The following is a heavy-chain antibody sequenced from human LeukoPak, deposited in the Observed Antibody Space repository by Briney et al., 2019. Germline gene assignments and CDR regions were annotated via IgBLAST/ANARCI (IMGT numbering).Heavy chain of an antibody. CDR2: IYPGDSDT. CDR1: GYSFTSYW. J-gene: IGHJ4*02. Sequence: RGESLKISCKGSGYSFTSYWIGWVRQMPGKGLEWMGIIYPGDSDTRYSPSFQGQVTISADKSISTAYLQWSSLKASGTAMYYCARHMRIAAAGINQYYFDYWGQGTLVTVSS. CDR3: ARHMRIAAAGINQYYFDY. V-gene: IGHV5-51*01. D-gene: IGHD6-13*01.